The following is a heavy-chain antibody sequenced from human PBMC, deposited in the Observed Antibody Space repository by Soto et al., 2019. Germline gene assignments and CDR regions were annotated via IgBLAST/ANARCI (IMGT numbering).Heavy chain of an antibody. Sequence: SETPSLTCAVYGCSISSNHWWTWFRQSPGKGLEWIGQIYHRGNTNYNPSLKSRVIMSIDKSKNELSLKLSSVTAADTAIYYSAKSIDL. V-gene: IGHV4-4*02. CDR2: IYHRGNT. CDR1: GCSISSNHW. CDR3: AKSIDL. J-gene: IGHJ2*01.